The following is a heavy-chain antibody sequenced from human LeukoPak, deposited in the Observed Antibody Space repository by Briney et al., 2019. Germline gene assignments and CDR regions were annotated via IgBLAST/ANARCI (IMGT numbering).Heavy chain of an antibody. V-gene: IGHV5-51*01. CDR3: ARLISGFGGVIVRYPYYFDY. Sequence: GESLKISCKGSGYSFTSYWIGWVRQMPGKGLEWMGIIYAGDSDTRYSPSFQGQVTISADKSISTAYLQWSSLKASDTAMYYCARLISGFGGVIVRYPYYFDYWGQGTLVTVSS. CDR2: IYAGDSDT. D-gene: IGHD3-16*02. CDR1: GYSFTSYW. J-gene: IGHJ4*02.